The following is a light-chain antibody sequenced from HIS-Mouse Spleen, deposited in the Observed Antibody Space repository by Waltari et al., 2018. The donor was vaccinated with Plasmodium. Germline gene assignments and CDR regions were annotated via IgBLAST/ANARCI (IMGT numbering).Light chain of an antibody. Sequence: EIVMTQSPATLSVSPGDRATLSGSASQSVSSNLAWYQQKPGQAPRLRIYGASTRATGIPARFSGSGSGTEFTLTISSLQSEDFAVYYCQKYNNWSFTFGPGTKVDIK. CDR2: GAS. J-gene: IGKJ3*01. CDR1: QSVSSN. V-gene: IGKV3-15*01. CDR3: QKYNNWSFT.